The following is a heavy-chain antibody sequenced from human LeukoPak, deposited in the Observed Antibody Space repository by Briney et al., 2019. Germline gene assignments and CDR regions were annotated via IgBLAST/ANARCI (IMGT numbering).Heavy chain of an antibody. J-gene: IGHJ3*02. D-gene: IGHD6-19*01. CDR2: MYNKGST. Sequence: SETLSLTCTVSGGSIGSYYSSWIRQPPGKGLEWIGYMYNKGSTSYNPSLKSRVTISVDTSKNQFSLKVRSVTAADTAVYYCARDRRGIAVAGDALDIWGQGAMVTISS. V-gene: IGHV4-59*01. CDR3: ARDRRGIAVAGDALDI. CDR1: GGSIGSYY.